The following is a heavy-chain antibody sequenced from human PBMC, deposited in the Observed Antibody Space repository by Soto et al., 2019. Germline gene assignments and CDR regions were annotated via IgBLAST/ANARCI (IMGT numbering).Heavy chain of an antibody. J-gene: IGHJ4*02. D-gene: IGHD3-22*01. V-gene: IGHV3-33*01. CDR1: GFTFSSYG. CDR3: ARDLYYYYDRSGYDQIADY. Sequence: GGSLRLSCAASGFTFSSYGMHWVRQAPGKGLEWVAVIWYDGSNKYYADSVKGRFTISRDNSKNTLYLQMNSLRAEDTAVYYCARDLYYYYDRSGYDQIADYWGQGTLVTVSS. CDR2: IWYDGSNK.